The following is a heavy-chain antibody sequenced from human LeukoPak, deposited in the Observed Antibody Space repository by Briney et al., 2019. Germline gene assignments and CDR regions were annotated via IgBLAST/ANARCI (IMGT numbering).Heavy chain of an antibody. Sequence: SEILSLTCAVYGGSFSGYYWSWIRQPPGKGLEWIGEINHSGSTNYNPSLKSRVTISVDTSKNQFSLKLSSVTAADTAVYYCARTPARYSSGWYLGPQSPPYFDYWGQGTLVTVSS. CDR3: ARTPARYSSGWYLGPQSPPYFDY. V-gene: IGHV4-34*01. D-gene: IGHD6-19*01. CDR2: INHSGST. CDR1: GGSFSGYY. J-gene: IGHJ4*02.